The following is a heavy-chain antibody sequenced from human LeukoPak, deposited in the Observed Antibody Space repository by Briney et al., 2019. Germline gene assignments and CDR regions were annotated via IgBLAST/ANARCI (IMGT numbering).Heavy chain of an antibody. J-gene: IGHJ4*02. CDR2: VDYAVNT. CDR3: ARHLGPYSASYLDY. CDR1: GASISSSTYN. V-gene: IGHV4-39*01. Sequence: SGTLSLTCTVSGASISSSTYNWGWIRQSPGKGLEWIGSVDYAVNTYYNTSLKSRVTISADTSKNQFSLKMNFVTAADTALYYCARHLGPYSASYLDYWGQGSLVTVSS. D-gene: IGHD1-26*01.